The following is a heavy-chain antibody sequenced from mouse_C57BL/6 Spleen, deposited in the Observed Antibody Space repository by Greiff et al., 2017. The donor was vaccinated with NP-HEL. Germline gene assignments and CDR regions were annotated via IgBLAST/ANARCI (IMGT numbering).Heavy chain of an antibody. CDR2: IDPSDSYT. Sequence: VQLQQPGAELVMPGASVKLSCKASGYTFTSYWMHWVKQRPGQGLEWIGEIDPSDSYTNYNQKFKGKSTLTVDKSSSTAYIQLSSLTSEDSAVYYCAREGSSQLGCYYFDYWGQGTTLTVSS. CDR1: GYTFTSYW. V-gene: IGHV1-69*01. D-gene: IGHD4-1*02. J-gene: IGHJ2*01. CDR3: AREGSSQLGCYYFDY.